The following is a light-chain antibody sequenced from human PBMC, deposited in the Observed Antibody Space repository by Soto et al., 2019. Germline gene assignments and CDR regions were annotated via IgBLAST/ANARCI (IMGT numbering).Light chain of an antibody. CDR2: TAS. CDR1: QNIKNW. V-gene: IGKV1-5*03. J-gene: IGKJ1*01. Sequence: DIQMTQSPSTLSASVGDRVTITCRASQNIKNWLAWYQQKPGKVPNLLIYTASTLESGVPSRFSGSGSGTEFTLTISSLQAVDFATYYCQQYNTYSRGTFGQGTKVEIK. CDR3: QQYNTYSRGT.